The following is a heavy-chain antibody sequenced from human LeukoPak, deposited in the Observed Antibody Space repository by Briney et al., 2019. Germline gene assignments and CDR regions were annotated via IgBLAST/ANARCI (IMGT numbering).Heavy chain of an antibody. D-gene: IGHD6-13*01. J-gene: IGHJ3*02. V-gene: IGHV1-46*01. CDR2: IIPSDGYT. CDR1: GYTFTSYY. CDR3: ARGTGIAAAGTKPAFDI. Sequence: ASVKVSCKASGYTFTSYYMHWVRQAPGPGLEWMGTIIPSDGYTSYAQRFQGRVTMTRDMSSSTVYMEVSRLRSDDTAVYYCARGTGIAAAGTKPAFDIWGQGTMVTVSS.